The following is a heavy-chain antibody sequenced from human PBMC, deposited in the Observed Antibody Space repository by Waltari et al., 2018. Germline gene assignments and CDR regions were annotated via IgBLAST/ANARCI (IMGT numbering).Heavy chain of an antibody. D-gene: IGHD3-16*01. CDR1: GFTFSNYA. J-gene: IGHJ6*02. Sequence: EVQLLESGGALVQPGGSLRLSCAASGFTFSNYAMNWVRQAPWKGLEWVSWISGSGGRTYYADSVEGRFTISRDNSNNALYLQLDSLGAEDSAVYYCAYYSRRGEFYYCMDVWGQGTTVTVSS. V-gene: IGHV3-23*01. CDR3: AYYSRRGEFYYCMDV. CDR2: ISGSGGRT.